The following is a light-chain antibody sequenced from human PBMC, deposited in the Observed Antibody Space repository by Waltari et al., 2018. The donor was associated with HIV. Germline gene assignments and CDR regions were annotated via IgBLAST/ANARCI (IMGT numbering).Light chain of an antibody. CDR1: SFRTYY. CDR2: GKN. J-gene: IGLJ2*01. V-gene: IGLV3-19*01. Sequence: SSGVAQDPAVSVALGQTVTITCRGDSFRTYYATWYQQKPGQAPVLLFYGKNSRPSGIPARFSGSTSGNTAFLTITGAQAEDEAAYYCNSRDSTGNHLVVFGGGTKLTVL. CDR3: NSRDSTGNHLVV.